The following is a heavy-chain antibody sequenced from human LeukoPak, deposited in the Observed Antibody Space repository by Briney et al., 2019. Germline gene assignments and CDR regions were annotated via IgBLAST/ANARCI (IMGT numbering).Heavy chain of an antibody. CDR2: ISSSSYI. CDR3: ARILDYCSGGSCYGGTPGY. CDR1: GFTFSSYS. Sequence: PGGSLRLSCAASGFTFSSYSMNWVRQAPGKGLEWVSSISSSSYIYYADSVKGRFTISRGNAKNSLYLQMNSLRAEDTAVYYCARILDYCSGGSCYGGTPGYWGQGTLVTVSS. V-gene: IGHV3-21*01. J-gene: IGHJ4*02. D-gene: IGHD2-15*01.